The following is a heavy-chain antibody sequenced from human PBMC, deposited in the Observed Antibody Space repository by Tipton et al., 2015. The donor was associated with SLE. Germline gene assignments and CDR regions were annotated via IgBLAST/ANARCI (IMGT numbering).Heavy chain of an antibody. CDR3: ARGWGSYSSGWRYFYYYMDV. CDR2: IYGGGIT. Sequence: GSLRLSCAASGFTVSSDYMSWVRQAPGKGLEWVSVIYGGGITYYADSVKGRFTISRDNSKNTLYLQMNSLRNEDTAVYYCARGWGSYSSGWRYFYYYMDVWGKGTTVTVSS. CDR1: GFTVSSDY. D-gene: IGHD6-19*01. J-gene: IGHJ6*03. V-gene: IGHV3-53*05.